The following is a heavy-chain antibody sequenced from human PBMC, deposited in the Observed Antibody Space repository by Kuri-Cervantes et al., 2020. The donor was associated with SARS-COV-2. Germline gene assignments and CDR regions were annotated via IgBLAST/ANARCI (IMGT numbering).Heavy chain of an antibody. D-gene: IGHD6-13*01. CDR2: ISGSGGST. J-gene: IGHJ4*02. CDR1: GFIFSSYA. CDR3: AKKFESSGIAAACTEMYFDY. V-gene: IGHV3-23*01. Sequence: GESLKISCAASGFIFSSYAMSWVRQAPGKGLEWVSAISGSGGSTYYADSVKGRFTISRDNSKNTLYLQINSLRAEDTAVNYCAKKFESSGIAAACTEMYFDYWGQGTLVTVSS.